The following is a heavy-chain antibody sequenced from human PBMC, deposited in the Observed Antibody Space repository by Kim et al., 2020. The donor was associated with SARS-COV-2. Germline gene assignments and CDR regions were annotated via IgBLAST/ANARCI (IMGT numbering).Heavy chain of an antibody. CDR1: GGSISSSSYY. Sequence: SETLSLTCTVSGGSISSSSYYWGWIRQPPGKGLEWIGSIYYSGSTYYNPSLKSRVTISVDTSKNQFSLKLSSVTAADTAVYYCARQGYDSSVYYYKPKNFDYWGQGTLVTVSS. CDR2: IYYSGST. D-gene: IGHD3-22*01. CDR3: ARQGYDSSVYYYKPKNFDY. J-gene: IGHJ4*02. V-gene: IGHV4-39*01.